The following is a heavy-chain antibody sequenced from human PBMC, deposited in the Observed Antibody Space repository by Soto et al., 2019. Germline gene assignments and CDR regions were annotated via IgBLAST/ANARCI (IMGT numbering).Heavy chain of an antibody. V-gene: IGHV3-7*01. J-gene: IGHJ6*02. CDR1: GFTFSNYW. D-gene: IGHD5-18*01. CDR3: ARDLGTALVCFDYGMDV. Sequence: EVQVVESGGGLVQPGGSLKLSCVASGFTFSNYWMSWVRQAPGKGLEWVANIKKDGSDKNYVDSVEGRFSIFRDNAKNSLHLQMYGMRAEDTAVYYCARDLGTALVCFDYGMDVWGQGTTVTVSS. CDR2: IKKDGSDK.